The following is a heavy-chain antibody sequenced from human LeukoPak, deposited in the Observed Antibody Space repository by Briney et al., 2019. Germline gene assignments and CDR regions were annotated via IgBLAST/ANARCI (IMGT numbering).Heavy chain of an antibody. CDR3: ARQGGTNYWFDP. V-gene: IGHV4-34*01. Sequence: SETLSLTCAVYGGSFSGYYWSWIRQPPGKGLEWIGEINHSGSTNYNPSLKSRVTISVDTSKNQFSLKLSSVTAADTAMYYCARQGGTNYWFDPWGQGTLVTVSS. J-gene: IGHJ5*02. D-gene: IGHD1-26*01. CDR1: GGSFSGYY. CDR2: INHSGST.